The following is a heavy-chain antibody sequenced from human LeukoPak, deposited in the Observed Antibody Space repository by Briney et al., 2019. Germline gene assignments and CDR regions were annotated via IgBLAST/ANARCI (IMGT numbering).Heavy chain of an antibody. CDR1: GGSISSGGYY. Sequence: SETLSLTCTVSGGSISSGGYYWGWIRQHPGKGLEWIGYIYYSGSTYYNPSLKSRVTISVDTSKNQFSLKLSSVTAADTAVYYCARFDPRAYYYDSSGYPQEPKIDYWGQGTLVTVSS. D-gene: IGHD3-22*01. CDR2: IYYSGST. J-gene: IGHJ4*02. CDR3: ARFDPRAYYYDSSGYPQEPKIDY. V-gene: IGHV4-31*03.